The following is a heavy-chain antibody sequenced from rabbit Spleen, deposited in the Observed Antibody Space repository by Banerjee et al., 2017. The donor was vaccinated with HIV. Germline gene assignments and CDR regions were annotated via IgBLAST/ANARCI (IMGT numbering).Heavy chain of an antibody. CDR3: ARDTGSSFSSYGMDL. J-gene: IGHJ6*01. Sequence: QEQLKESGGGLVTPGGTLTLTCTASGSDISSYRIGWVRQAPGKGLERIGFISTGDSTYYASWAKGRFTISKTSTTVDLKMTSLTAADTATYFCARDTGSSFSSYGMDLWGPGTLVTVS. D-gene: IGHD8-1*01. V-gene: IGHV1S25*01. CDR1: GSDISSYR. CDR2: ISTGDST.